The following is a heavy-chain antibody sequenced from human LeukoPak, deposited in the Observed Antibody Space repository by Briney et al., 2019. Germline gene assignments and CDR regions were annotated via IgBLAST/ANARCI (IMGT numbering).Heavy chain of an antibody. Sequence: SETLSLTCTVSGYSISSGYYWGWIRQPPGKGLEWIGSIYHSGSTYYNPSLKSRVTISVDTSKNQFSLKLTSVTAADTAVYYCARRPYCSGGSCKSGGDYWGQGTLVTASS. J-gene: IGHJ4*02. CDR2: IYHSGST. CDR1: GYSISSGYY. CDR3: ARRPYCSGGSCKSGGDY. V-gene: IGHV4-38-2*02. D-gene: IGHD2-15*01.